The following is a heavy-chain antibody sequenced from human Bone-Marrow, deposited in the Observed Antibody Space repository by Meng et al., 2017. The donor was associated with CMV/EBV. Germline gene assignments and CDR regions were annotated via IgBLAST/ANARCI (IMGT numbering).Heavy chain of an antibody. D-gene: IGHD2-2*01. Sequence: GESLKISCAASGFTFSDYYMSWIRQAPGKGLEWVSYISSSSSVLDYADSVKGRSTITRDNAKNSLYLQRDGLRAEDTAVYYCARDGTGTDQYQLHSYFDYWGQGTLVTVSS. V-gene: IGHV3-11*04. J-gene: IGHJ4*02. CDR3: ARDGTGTDQYQLHSYFDY. CDR1: GFTFSDYY. CDR2: ISSSSSVL.